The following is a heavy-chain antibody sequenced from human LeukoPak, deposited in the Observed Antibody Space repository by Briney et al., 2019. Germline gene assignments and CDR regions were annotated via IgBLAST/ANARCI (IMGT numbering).Heavy chain of an antibody. V-gene: IGHV3-23*01. CDR2: ISGSGGST. Sequence: GGSLGLSCAASGFTFSSYAMSWVRQAPGKGPEWVSAISGSGGSTYYADSVKGRFTISRDNSKNTLYLQMNSLRAEDTAVYYCAKYYYDSSGYFGYYYYYMDVWGKGTTVTVSS. J-gene: IGHJ6*03. D-gene: IGHD3-22*01. CDR1: GFTFSSYA. CDR3: AKYYYDSSGYFGYYYYYMDV.